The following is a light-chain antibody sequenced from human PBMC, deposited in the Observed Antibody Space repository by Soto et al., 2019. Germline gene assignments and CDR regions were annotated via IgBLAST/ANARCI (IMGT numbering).Light chain of an antibody. J-gene: IGKJ2*01. CDR3: QQSYSTPVT. Sequence: DIQMTQSPSSLSASVGDRVTITCRASQSISSYLNWYQQKPGKAPKLLIYAASSLQSGVPSRFSASGSGTDFTLTISSLQPEEVATYYWQQSYSTPVTFGQGTKLEIK. CDR1: QSISSY. V-gene: IGKV1-39*01. CDR2: AAS.